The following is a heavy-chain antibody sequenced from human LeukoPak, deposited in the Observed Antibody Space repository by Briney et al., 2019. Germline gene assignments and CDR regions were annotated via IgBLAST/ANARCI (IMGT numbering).Heavy chain of an antibody. Sequence: SVKVSCKASGGTFSSYAISWVRQAPGQGLEWIGRIIPIFGTANYAQKFQGRVTITTDESTSTAYMELSSLRSEDTAVYYCARDLCGGDCYSDYFDYWGQGTLVTVSS. CDR3: ARDLCGGDCYSDYFDY. CDR2: IIPIFGTA. V-gene: IGHV1-69*05. CDR1: GGTFSSYA. D-gene: IGHD2-21*02. J-gene: IGHJ4*02.